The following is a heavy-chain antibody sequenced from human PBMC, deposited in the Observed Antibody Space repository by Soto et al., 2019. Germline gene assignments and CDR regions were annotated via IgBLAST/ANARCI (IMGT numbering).Heavy chain of an antibody. J-gene: IGHJ4*02. CDR2: IRSKVFGGTP. CDR1: GFAFGDYA. CDR3: TRAGWGGDCYPTRFIVD. Sequence: GGSLRLSCTASGFAFGDYAMSWVRQAPGKGLEWVGFIRSKVFGGTPEYAASVKGRFTISRDDSKSIAYLQMNSLKTEDTAGYYCTRAGWGGDCYPTRFIVDWGQGSLVTVYS. D-gene: IGHD2-21*02. V-gene: IGHV3-49*04.